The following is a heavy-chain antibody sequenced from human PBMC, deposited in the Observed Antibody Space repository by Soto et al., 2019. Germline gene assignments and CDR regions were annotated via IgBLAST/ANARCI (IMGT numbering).Heavy chain of an antibody. CDR3: ARVADYVLREYYYYYYMDV. Sequence: SETLSLTCTVSGGSISSYYWSWIRQPPGKGLEWIGYIYYSGSTNYNPSLKSRVTISVDTSKNQFSLKLSSVTAADTAVYYCARVADYVLREYYYYYYMDVWGKGTTVTVSS. CDR1: GGSISSYY. J-gene: IGHJ6*03. D-gene: IGHD4-17*01. V-gene: IGHV4-59*01. CDR2: IYYSGST.